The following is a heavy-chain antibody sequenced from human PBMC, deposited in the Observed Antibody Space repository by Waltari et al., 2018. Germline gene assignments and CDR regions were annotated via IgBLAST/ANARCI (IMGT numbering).Heavy chain of an antibody. CDR2: IWYDGSNK. Sequence: QVQLVESGGGVVQPGRSLRLSCAASGFTFSSYGMHWVRRAPGKGLEWVAVIWYDGSNKYYADSVKGRFTISRDNSKNTLYLQMNSLRAEDTAVYYCARDLTAMMGSPDYWGQGTLVTVSS. V-gene: IGHV3-33*01. J-gene: IGHJ4*02. D-gene: IGHD5-18*01. CDR1: GFTFSSYG. CDR3: ARDLTAMMGSPDY.